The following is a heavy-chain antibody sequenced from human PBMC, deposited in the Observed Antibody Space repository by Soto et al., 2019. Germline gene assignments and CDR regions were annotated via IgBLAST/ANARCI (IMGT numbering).Heavy chain of an antibody. CDR1: GFTFSSYA. CDR2: ISGSGGST. CDR3: AKGGVGTMIVVVITTGAFDI. Sequence: PGGSLRLSCGASGFTFSSYAMSWVRQAPGKGLEWVSAISGSGGSTYYADSVKGRFTISRDNSKNTLYLQMNSLRAEDTAVYYCAKGGVGTMIVVVITTGAFDIWGQGTMVTVSS. V-gene: IGHV3-23*01. J-gene: IGHJ3*02. D-gene: IGHD3-22*01.